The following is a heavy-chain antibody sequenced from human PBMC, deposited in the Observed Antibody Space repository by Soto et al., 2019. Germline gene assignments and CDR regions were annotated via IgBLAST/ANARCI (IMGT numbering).Heavy chain of an antibody. CDR3: ARLGWLSLAAWFDP. CDR1: GYSFTSYW. V-gene: IGHV5-51*01. CDR2: IYPDDSDT. Sequence: GESLKISCKGSGYSFTSYWIGWVRQMPGKGLEWMGMIYPDDSDTKYSPSFQGQVTFSADKSINTAYLQWSSLKASDTAIYYCARLGWLSLAAWFDPWGQGTLVTVSS. J-gene: IGHJ5*02. D-gene: IGHD3-3*01.